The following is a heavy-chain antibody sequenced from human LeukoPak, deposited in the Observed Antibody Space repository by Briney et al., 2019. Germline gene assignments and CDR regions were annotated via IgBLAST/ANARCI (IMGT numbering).Heavy chain of an antibody. CDR2: ISGSGVST. Sequence: GGSLRLSCAASGFTFSNYAMSWVRQAPGKGLEWVSAISGSGVSTGYADSVKGRFTISRDNSKNTLYLQMSSLRAEDTAVYYCAKTLAYCSGGSCYSNYYFDYWGQGTLVTVSS. J-gene: IGHJ4*02. CDR3: AKTLAYCSGGSCYSNYYFDY. V-gene: IGHV3-23*01. D-gene: IGHD2-15*01. CDR1: GFTFSNYA.